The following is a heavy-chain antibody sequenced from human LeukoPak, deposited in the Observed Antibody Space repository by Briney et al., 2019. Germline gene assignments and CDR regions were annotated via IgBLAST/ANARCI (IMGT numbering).Heavy chain of an antibody. CDR1: GYTFTSYY. D-gene: IGHD4-11*01. V-gene: IGHV1-46*01. Sequence: ASVKVSCKASGYTFTSYYMHWVRQAPGQGLEWMGIINPSGGSTSYAQKFQGRVTMTRDTSTSTVYMELSSLRSEDTAVYYCARATVKATVTTYYFDYWGQGTLVTVSS. J-gene: IGHJ4*02. CDR3: ARATVKATVTTYYFDY. CDR2: INPSGGST.